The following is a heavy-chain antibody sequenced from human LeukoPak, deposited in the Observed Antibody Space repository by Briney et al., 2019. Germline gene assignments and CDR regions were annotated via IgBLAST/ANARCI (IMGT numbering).Heavy chain of an antibody. Sequence: GGSLRLSCAASGFTFDDYAMHWVRQAPGKGLEWVSGISWNSGSIGYADSVKGRFIISRDNAKNSLYLQMNSLRAEDTALYYCAKDMGDGYNAVDYWGQGTLVTVSS. J-gene: IGHJ4*02. V-gene: IGHV3-9*01. CDR1: GFTFDDYA. D-gene: IGHD5-24*01. CDR3: AKDMGDGYNAVDY. CDR2: ISWNSGSI.